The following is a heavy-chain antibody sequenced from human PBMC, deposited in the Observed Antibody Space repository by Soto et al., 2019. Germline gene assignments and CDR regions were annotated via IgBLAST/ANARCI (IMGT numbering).Heavy chain of an antibody. Sequence: EVQLVESGGGLVEPGGSLRLSCAASGFDFYYYNMNWVRQAPGRGLEWVSSISGTGIDIHFADSVKGRFVISRDNAKTSLYLQMNSLRPEDTAVYYCARAPILVGETTYENYFDYWGQGTLVTVSS. D-gene: IGHD2-21*01. CDR1: GFDFYYYN. CDR2: ISGTGIDI. CDR3: ARAPILVGETTYENYFDY. J-gene: IGHJ4*02. V-gene: IGHV3-21*01.